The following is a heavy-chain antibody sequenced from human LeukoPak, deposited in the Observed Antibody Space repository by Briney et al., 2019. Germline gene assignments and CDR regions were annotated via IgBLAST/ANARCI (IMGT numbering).Heavy chain of an antibody. Sequence: GGSLRLSCAASGFTFSGYGIHWVRQAPGKGLEWVAFIQFDGRNKIYADSAKGRFTISRDNSKNTLYLQMNSLITEDTAVYYCARDGDTAIRGVNFDYWGQGTLVTVSS. CDR3: ARDGDTAIRGVNFDY. CDR1: GFTFSGYG. CDR2: IQFDGRNK. J-gene: IGHJ4*02. D-gene: IGHD3-10*01. V-gene: IGHV3-30*02.